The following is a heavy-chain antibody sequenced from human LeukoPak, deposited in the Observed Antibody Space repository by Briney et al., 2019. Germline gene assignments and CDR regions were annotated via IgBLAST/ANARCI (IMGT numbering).Heavy chain of an antibody. V-gene: IGHV3-23*01. CDR3: AKPRTTGLGWAQFDY. D-gene: IGHD2-8*02. CDR2: FDGNGPNT. CDR1: GLTFSSFT. J-gene: IGHJ4*02. Sequence: GGSLRLSCAASGLTFSSFTMTWVRQAPGQGLEWVSGFDGNGPNTYYADSVKGRWTISRDNSRNTLYLEMNSLRPEDTAIYYCAKPRTTGLGWAQFDYWGQGSLVTVSS.